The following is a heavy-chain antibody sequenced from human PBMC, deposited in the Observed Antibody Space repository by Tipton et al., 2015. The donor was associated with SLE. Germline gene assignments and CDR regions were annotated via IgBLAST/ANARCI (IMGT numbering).Heavy chain of an antibody. D-gene: IGHD5-24*01. CDR2: IYYSGST. V-gene: IGHV4-59*01. CDR3: ARGRGTRDTGYSFDY. Sequence: TLSLTCTVSGGSISSYYWSWIRQPPGKGLEWIGYIYYSGSTNYNPSLKSRVTISVDTSKNQFSLKLSSVTAADTAVYYCARGRGTRDTGYSFDYWGQGTLVTVSS. J-gene: IGHJ4*02. CDR1: GGSISSYY.